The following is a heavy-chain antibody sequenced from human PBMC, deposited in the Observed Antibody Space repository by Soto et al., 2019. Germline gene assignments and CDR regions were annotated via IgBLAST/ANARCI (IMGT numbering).Heavy chain of an antibody. CDR3: ASHAGRGACDI. D-gene: IGHD3-10*01. V-gene: IGHV3-7*01. CDR2: IKQDGSEK. Sequence: EVQLVESGGGLVQPGGSLRLSCAASGFTFSSYWMSWVRQAPGKGLEWVANIKQDGSEKYYVDSVKGRFTISRDNAKNSLYLQMNSLRAEDTAVYYCASHAGRGACDIWGQGTMVTVSS. CDR1: GFTFSSYW. J-gene: IGHJ3*02.